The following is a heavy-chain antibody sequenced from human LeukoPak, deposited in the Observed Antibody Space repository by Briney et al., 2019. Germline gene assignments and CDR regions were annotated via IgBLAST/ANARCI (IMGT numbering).Heavy chain of an antibody. CDR1: GYTVTGYY. CDR3: ASARGYSDFDSYFDY. V-gene: IGHV1-2*02. J-gene: IGHJ4*02. D-gene: IGHD5-12*01. CDR2: INPNSGGT. Sequence: ASVKVSCKASGYTVTGYYMHWVRQAPGQGPEWMGWINPNSGGTNYAQKFQGRVTMTPATSIGTAYMELSRLKSDDTAVYYCASARGYSDFDSYFDYWGQGTLVTVSS.